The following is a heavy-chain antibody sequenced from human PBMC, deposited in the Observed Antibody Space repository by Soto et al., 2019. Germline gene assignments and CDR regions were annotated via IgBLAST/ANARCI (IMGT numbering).Heavy chain of an antibody. CDR1: GFTFSSYA. D-gene: IGHD3-16*01. CDR3: AKGFPLGEYYFDY. Sequence: GESLKISCAASGFTFSSYAMSWVRQAPGKGLEWVSAISGSGGSTYYADSVKGRFTISRDNSKNTLYLQMNSLRAEDTAVYYCAKGFPLGEYYFDYWGQGTLVTVSS. J-gene: IGHJ4*02. V-gene: IGHV3-23*01. CDR2: ISGSGGST.